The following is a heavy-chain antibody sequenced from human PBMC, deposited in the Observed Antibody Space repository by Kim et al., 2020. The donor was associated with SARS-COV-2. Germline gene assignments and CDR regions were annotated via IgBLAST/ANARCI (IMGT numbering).Heavy chain of an antibody. Sequence: GGSLRLSCAASGFTFSDYAMRWVRQAPGKALEWVAAISGSGGTTYYADSVKGRFTISRDNSRNTVYLQMNSLRAEDTAVYYCTKSTLITNWYGFDCCGQG. CDR2: ISGSGGTT. CDR1: GFTFSDYA. D-gene: IGHD7-27*01. J-gene: IGHJ4*02. CDR3: TKSTLITNWYGFDC. V-gene: IGHV3-23*01.